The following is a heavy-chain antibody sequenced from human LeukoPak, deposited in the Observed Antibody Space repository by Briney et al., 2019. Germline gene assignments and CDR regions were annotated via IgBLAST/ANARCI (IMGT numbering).Heavy chain of an antibody. V-gene: IGHV4-34*01. CDR2: INHSGST. J-gene: IGHJ4*02. D-gene: IGHD3-3*01. CDR1: GGSFSGYY. Sequence: PSETLSLTCAVYGGSFSGYYWSWIRQPPGKGLEWIGEINHSGSTNYNPSLKSRVTISVDTSKNQFSLKLSSVTAADTAVYYCARVTKNFWSGYRFFHPDYWGQGTLVTVSS. CDR3: ARVTKNFWSGYRFFHPDY.